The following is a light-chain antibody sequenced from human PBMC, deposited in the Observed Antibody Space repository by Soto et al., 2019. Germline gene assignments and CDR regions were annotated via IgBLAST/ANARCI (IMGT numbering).Light chain of an antibody. CDR3: QQYGSSST. Sequence: EIVLTQSPATRSLSPGERATLSCRASQSVRSDLAWYQQKPGQAPRLLIYDASRRATGIPARFSGSGSGTDFTLTISRLEPEDFAVYYCQQYGSSSTFGQGTRLEI. CDR2: DAS. J-gene: IGKJ5*01. CDR1: QSVRSD. V-gene: IGKV3-20*01.